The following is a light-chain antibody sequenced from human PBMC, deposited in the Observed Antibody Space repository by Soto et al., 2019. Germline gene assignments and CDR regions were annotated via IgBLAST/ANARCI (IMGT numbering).Light chain of an antibody. CDR2: DVS. V-gene: IGLV2-14*01. Sequence: QSALTQPASVSGSPGQSITISCTGTTSDVGRYNYVSWYQQHPGKAPKLIIYDVSNRPSGVSNRFSGSKSGNTASLTISGLHAEDEADYYCNSYTSRSTYVFGTGTKLTVL. CDR1: TSDVGRYNY. CDR3: NSYTSRSTYV. J-gene: IGLJ1*01.